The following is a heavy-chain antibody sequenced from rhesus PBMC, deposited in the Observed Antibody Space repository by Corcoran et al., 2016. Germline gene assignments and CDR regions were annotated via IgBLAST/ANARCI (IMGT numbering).Heavy chain of an antibody. CDR2: ISPYNGNK. CDR3: TRDKSGGFDY. CDR1: GYSFTTHY. V-gene: IGHV1-180*01. J-gene: IGHJ4*01. Sequence: QVQLVQSGGEIKQPGASVKLSCKASGYSFTTHYIHWVRQAPGQGIEWIGQISPYNGNKHYAQTFQGRVTITTDTSTSTAYMALSSLRSEDTAVYYCTRDKSGGFDYWGQGVLVTVSS.